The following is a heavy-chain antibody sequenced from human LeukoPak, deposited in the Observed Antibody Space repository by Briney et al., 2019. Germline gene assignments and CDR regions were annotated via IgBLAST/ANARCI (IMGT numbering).Heavy chain of an antibody. CDR3: ARDLWFGELSPYNWFDP. Sequence: GGSLRLSCAASGFTFSSYSMNWVRQAPGKGLEWVSSISSSSSYIYYADSVKGRFTISRDNAKNTLYLQMNSLRAEDTAVYYCARDLWFGELSPYNWFDPWGQGTLVTVSS. J-gene: IGHJ5*02. CDR1: GFTFSSYS. CDR2: ISSSSSYI. V-gene: IGHV3-21*01. D-gene: IGHD3-10*01.